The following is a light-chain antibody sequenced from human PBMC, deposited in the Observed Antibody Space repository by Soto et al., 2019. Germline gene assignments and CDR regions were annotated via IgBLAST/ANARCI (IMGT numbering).Light chain of an antibody. Sequence: QSVLTQPPSVSGAPGQTITISCTGSSSNIGAGYDVHWYQQLPGRAPKLLIYGNNNRPSGVPDRFSGSKSGNTASLTVSGLRAADEADYYCASYAGSINYVIFGGGTKLTVL. J-gene: IGLJ2*01. CDR1: SSNIGAGYD. CDR3: ASYAGSINYVI. V-gene: IGLV1-40*01. CDR2: GNN.